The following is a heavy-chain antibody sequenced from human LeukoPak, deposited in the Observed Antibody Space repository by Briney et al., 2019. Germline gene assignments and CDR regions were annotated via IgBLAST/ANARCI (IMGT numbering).Heavy chain of an antibody. CDR1: GGSISSYY. J-gene: IGHJ6*02. D-gene: IGHD3-10*01. CDR3: SKSRYYYGSGSYYSAYLMDV. CDR2: MYSSGST. V-gene: IGHV4-59*01. Sequence: SETLSLACTVSGGSISSYYWSWIRQPPGKGLEWIGYMYSSGSTNYNPSLKSRVTISVDTSKNQFSLKLSSVTAADTAVYYCSKSRYYYGSGSYYSAYLMDVWGQGTTVTVSS.